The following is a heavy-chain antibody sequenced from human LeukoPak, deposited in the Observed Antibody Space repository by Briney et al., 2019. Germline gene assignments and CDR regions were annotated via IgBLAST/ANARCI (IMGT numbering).Heavy chain of an antibody. J-gene: IGHJ4*02. D-gene: IGHD4-17*01. CDR2: IYYSGST. Sequence: SETLSLTCSVSGGSVSGYFWSWLRQPPGKGLEWIGYIYYSGSTNYNPSLKTRVTLSVDTSKNQFSLRLTSVTSADTAMYYCAGGPSSYGVDYWGQGTLVTVSS. CDR1: GGSVSGYF. V-gene: IGHV4-59*02. CDR3: AGGPSSYGVDY.